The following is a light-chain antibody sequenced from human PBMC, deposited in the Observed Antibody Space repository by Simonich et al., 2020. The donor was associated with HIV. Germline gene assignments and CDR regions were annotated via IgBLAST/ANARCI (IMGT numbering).Light chain of an antibody. V-gene: IGLV1-51*01. CDR3: GTWDSSLSAGV. CDR2: ANN. J-gene: IGLJ3*02. CDR1: SSNIGNYY. Sequence: SGLKQPPSCSAAPGQKVTLFCSGSSSNIGNYYVSWYQQLPGTAPKPLISANNKRPSGIPDRFSGSKSGTSATLGITGLQTGDEADYYCGTWDSSLSAGVFGGGTKLTVL.